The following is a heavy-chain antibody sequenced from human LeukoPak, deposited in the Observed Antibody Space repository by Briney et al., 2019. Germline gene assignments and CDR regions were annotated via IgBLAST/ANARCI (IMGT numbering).Heavy chain of an antibody. J-gene: IGHJ6*03. D-gene: IGHD2-2*01. Sequence: TASETLSLTCAVYGGSFSGYYWSWIRQPPGKGLEWIGEINNSGSTNYNPSLKSRVTTSVDRSKNQFSLKLSSVTAADTAVYYCARPGDCSSTSCSGYMDVWGKGTTVTVSS. CDR2: INNSGST. CDR3: ARPGDCSSTSCSGYMDV. CDR1: GGSFSGYY. V-gene: IGHV4-34*01.